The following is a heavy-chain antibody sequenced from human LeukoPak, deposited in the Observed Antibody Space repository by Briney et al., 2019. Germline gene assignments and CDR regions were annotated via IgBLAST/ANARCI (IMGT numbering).Heavy chain of an antibody. CDR1: GGSINNYY. Sequence: SETLSLTCTVSGGSINNYYWSWIRQPPGKGRDWIGYLHYSGSTSYNPSLKSRVTIPVHTSKNQFSLTLSSVAAADTAVYYCARYEAGGSALDSWGQGTLVTVSS. CDR3: ARYEAGGSALDS. J-gene: IGHJ4*02. CDR2: LHYSGST. D-gene: IGHD2-15*01. V-gene: IGHV4-59*01.